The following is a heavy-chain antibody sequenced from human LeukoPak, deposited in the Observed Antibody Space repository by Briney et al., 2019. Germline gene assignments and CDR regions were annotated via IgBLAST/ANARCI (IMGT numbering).Heavy chain of an antibody. CDR2: MYHTGST. Sequence: PSETLSLTCTVSGGSISNYYWSWIRQTPGKGLEWIGYMYHTGSTKYNPSLQSRVTISVDTSKNQFSLELRSVTTADTAIYYCAADSGSGNNWFDPWDQGILVTVSS. CDR1: GGSISNYY. J-gene: IGHJ5*02. D-gene: IGHD3-10*01. CDR3: AADSGSGNNWFDP. V-gene: IGHV4-59*01.